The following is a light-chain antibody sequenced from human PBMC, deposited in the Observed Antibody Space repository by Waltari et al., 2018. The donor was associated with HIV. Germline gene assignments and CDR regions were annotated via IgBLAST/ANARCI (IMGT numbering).Light chain of an antibody. CDR1: QSLLHNDGRTY. J-gene: IGKJ3*01. Sequence: EIVMTQTPLSLSVTPGQPASMSCQSRQSLLHNDGRTYLYWYLQKPGQSPQLLMYEVSNLFSGVPDRFSGSGSGTDFTLKISRVEAEDVGVYYCMQSIQLPLTFGPGTKVDIK. CDR2: EVS. V-gene: IGKV2D-29*02. CDR3: MQSIQLPLT.